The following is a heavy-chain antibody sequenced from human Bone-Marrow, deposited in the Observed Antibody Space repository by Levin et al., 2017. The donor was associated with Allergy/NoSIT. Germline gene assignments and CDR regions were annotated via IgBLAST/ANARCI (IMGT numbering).Heavy chain of an antibody. Sequence: SQTLSLPCTVSGGSISSSDYYWSWVRQHPGKGLEWIGDMYYSGSTYYSPSLKGRVTMSVDTSKNQFYLKLSSVTAADTAVYYCARFEGSGINHFDPWGQGTLVTVSS. D-gene: IGHD3-10*01. V-gene: IGHV4-31*03. CDR2: MYYSGST. CDR3: ARFEGSGINHFDP. CDR1: GGSISSSDYY. J-gene: IGHJ5*02.